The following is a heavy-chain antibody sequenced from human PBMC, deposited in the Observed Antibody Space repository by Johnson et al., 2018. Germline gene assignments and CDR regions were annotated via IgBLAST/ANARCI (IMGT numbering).Heavy chain of an antibody. D-gene: IGHD3-10*01. CDR1: GFTFSSYG. J-gene: IGHJ3*02. Sequence: QVQLVQSGGGVVQPGRSLRLSCAASGFTFSSYGMHWVRQAPGKGLEWVAVIWYDGSNKYFTVSVKGRFSISRENSKNTVFLKRNSLRAEETAVDDCAKELELLWFGELLAAFDIWGKGTMVTVSS. CDR2: IWYDGSNK. V-gene: IGHV3-33*06. CDR3: AKELELLWFGELLAAFDI.